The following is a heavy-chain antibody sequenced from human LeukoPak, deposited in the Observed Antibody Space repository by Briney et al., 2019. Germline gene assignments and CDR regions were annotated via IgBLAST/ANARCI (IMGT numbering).Heavy chain of an antibody. CDR2: IDPNSGDT. V-gene: IGHV1-2*02. Sequence: GASVKVSCKASGYTFTDYYFQWVRQAPGQGLEWMGWIDPNSGDTNYAQKFQGRVTMTRDTSISTAYMELTGLRSDDTTIYYCTRSQIRLGFFDYWGQGTLVTVSS. D-gene: IGHD5-12*01. J-gene: IGHJ4*02. CDR1: GYTFTDYY. CDR3: TRSQIRLGFFDY.